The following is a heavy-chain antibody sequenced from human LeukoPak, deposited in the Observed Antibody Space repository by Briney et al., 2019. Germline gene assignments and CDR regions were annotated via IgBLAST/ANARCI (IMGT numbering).Heavy chain of an antibody. D-gene: IGHD5-12*01. CDR3: ASSGYSGHPAGGIKDY. V-gene: IGHV3-21*01. J-gene: IGHJ4*02. CDR1: GFTFSSYS. CDR2: ISSSSSYI. Sequence: PGGSLRLSCAASGFTFSSYSMNWVRQAPGKGLEWVSSISSSSSYIYYADSVKGRFTISRDNAKNSLYLQMNSLRAEGTAVYYCASSGYSGHPAGGIKDYWGQGTLVTVSS.